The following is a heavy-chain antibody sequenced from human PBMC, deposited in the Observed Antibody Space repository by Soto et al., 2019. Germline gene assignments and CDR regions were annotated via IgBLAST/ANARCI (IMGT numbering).Heavy chain of an antibody. J-gene: IGHJ6*02. CDR3: PRIVRRTFYYGMDF. CDR2: IIPIFGTA. Sequence: QVQLVQSGAEVKKPGSSVKVSCKASGGTFSSYAISWVRQAPGQGLEWMGGIIPIFGTANDAQKFQGRVTITADASKIKAYMELSSVRAEDTAVYDWPRIVRRTFYYGMDFWGQGTPVTVSS. D-gene: IGHD1-7*01. CDR1: GGTFSSYA. V-gene: IGHV1-69*01.